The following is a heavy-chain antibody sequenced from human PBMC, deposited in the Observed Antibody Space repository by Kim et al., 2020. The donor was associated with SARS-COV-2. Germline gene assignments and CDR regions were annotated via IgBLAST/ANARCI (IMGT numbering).Heavy chain of an antibody. V-gene: IGHV3-21*01. CDR2: ITVSSTHM. D-gene: IGHD3-10*01. J-gene: IGHJ4*02. CDR1: GFSFNTYT. Sequence: GGSLRLSCAASGFSFNTYTMDWVRQAPGKGLEWVSSITVSSTHMYYADSVKGRFTISRDTATNSVYLHMYSLRVDDTAVYYCARGWFGQVGDYWGQGTRVTVSS. CDR3: ARGWFGQVGDY.